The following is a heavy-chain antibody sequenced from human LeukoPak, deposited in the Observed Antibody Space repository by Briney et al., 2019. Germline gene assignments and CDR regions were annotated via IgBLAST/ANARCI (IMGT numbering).Heavy chain of an antibody. CDR1: GGSISSSSYY. CDR3: ARAFPSEVPSIAAAGFPFYFYP. V-gene: IGHV4-39*07. D-gene: IGHD6-13*01. J-gene: IGHJ5*02. CDR2: IYYSGST. Sequence: PSETLSLSCTVSGGSISSSSYYWGWIRQPPGKGLESIGSIYYSGSTYYNPSLKSRVTISVDTSKNQFSLKLSSVTAADTAVYYCARAFPSEVPSIAAAGFPFYFYPRGEGTLVTVSS.